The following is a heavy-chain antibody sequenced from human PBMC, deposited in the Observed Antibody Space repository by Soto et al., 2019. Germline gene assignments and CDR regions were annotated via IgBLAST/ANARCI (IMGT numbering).Heavy chain of an antibody. D-gene: IGHD2-15*01. Sequence: EVHLLDSGGGLAQPGGSLKLSCATSGFTFGNFAMSWVRQAPGKGLEWVSAISGNGGSTYYADSVKGRFTISRDNSKNTLYLQMNSLTAVDTAVYFCAKLRAKSHIAVPFDYWGQGSLVTVSS. V-gene: IGHV3-23*01. CDR1: GFTFGNFA. J-gene: IGHJ4*02. CDR3: AKLRAKSHIAVPFDY. CDR2: ISGNGGST.